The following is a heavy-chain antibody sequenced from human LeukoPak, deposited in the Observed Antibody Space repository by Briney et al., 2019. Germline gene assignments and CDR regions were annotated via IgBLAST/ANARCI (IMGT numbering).Heavy chain of an antibody. CDR1: GFTCSSYS. J-gene: IGHJ4*02. CDR2: ISSSSSYI. D-gene: IGHD3-10*01. CDR3: ARRLFGVVGGFDY. V-gene: IGHV3-21*01. Sequence: GGSLRLSCAASGFTCSSYSMNWVRQAPGKGLEWVSSISSSSSYIYYADSVKGRYTISRDNAKNSLYLQMNSLRAEDTAVYYCARRLFGVVGGFDYWGQGTLVTVSS.